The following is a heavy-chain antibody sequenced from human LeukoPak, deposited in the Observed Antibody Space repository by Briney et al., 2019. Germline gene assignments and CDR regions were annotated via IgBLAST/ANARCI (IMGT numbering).Heavy chain of an antibody. D-gene: IGHD1-1*01. CDR1: GYTFTGYY. CDR2: INPNSGGT. Sequence: ASVKVSCKASGYTFTGYYMHWVRQAPGQGLEWMGWINPNSGGTNYAQKFQGRVSMTRDTSISTAYMKLSRLRSDDTAVYYCARVGATGTTSPFDYWGQGALVTVSS. V-gene: IGHV1-2*02. CDR3: ARVGATGTTSPFDY. J-gene: IGHJ4*02.